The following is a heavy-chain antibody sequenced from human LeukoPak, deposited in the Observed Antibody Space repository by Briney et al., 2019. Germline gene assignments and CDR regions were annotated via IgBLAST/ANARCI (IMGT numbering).Heavy chain of an antibody. Sequence: GGSLRLSCAASGFTLSSHWMYWVRQAPGKGLEWVANISSGGDYTYYVDSVKGRFTVSRDNSKNSLYLRMDSLRAEDTAVYYCTRIIVEVVGVSDYWDCWGQGTVVTVSS. V-gene: IGHV3-7*05. CDR3: TRIIVEVVGVSDYWDC. D-gene: IGHD2-2*01. J-gene: IGHJ4*02. CDR2: ISSGGDYT. CDR1: GFTLSSHW.